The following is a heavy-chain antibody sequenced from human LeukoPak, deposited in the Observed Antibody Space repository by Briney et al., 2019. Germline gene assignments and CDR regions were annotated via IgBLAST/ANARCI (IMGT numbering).Heavy chain of an antibody. D-gene: IGHD3-9*01. V-gene: IGHV3-48*03. Sequence: GGSLRLSCAASGFTFSSYEMNWVRLAPGKGLEWVSYISSSGTTIYYAESVKGRFTISRDNAKNSLYLQMNSLRAEGTAFYYCARGGPDWLLHYFGHWGQGTLVTVST. J-gene: IGHJ4*02. CDR1: GFTFSSYE. CDR3: ARGGPDWLLHYFGH. CDR2: ISSSGTTI.